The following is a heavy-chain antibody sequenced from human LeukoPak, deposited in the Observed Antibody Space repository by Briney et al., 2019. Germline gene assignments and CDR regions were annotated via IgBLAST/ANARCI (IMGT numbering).Heavy chain of an antibody. CDR2: INHSGST. CDR3: ASKGFGNPGLDP. CDR1: GGSFSGYY. V-gene: IGHV4-34*09. Sequence: SETLSLTCAVYGGSFSGYYWSWIRQPPGKGLEWIGEINHSGSTNYNPSLKSRVTISVDTSKNQFSLKLSSVTAADTAVYYCASKGFGNPGLDPWGQGTLVTVSS. J-gene: IGHJ5*02. D-gene: IGHD3-16*01.